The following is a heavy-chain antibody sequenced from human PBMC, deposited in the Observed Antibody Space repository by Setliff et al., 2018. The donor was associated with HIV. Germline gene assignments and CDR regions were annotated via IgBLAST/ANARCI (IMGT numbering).Heavy chain of an antibody. CDR1: GGSISTYY. Sequence: SETLSLTCTVSGGSISTYYWSWIRQPPGKGLEWIGNIYHSGITYYNPSLKSRVTISVDTSKNQFSLRLSSVTAADTAVYYCARAFGSGSYRWFDPWGQGTLVTVSS. D-gene: IGHD3-10*01. V-gene: IGHV4-59*08. CDR3: ARAFGSGSYRWFDP. CDR2: IYHSGIT. J-gene: IGHJ5*02.